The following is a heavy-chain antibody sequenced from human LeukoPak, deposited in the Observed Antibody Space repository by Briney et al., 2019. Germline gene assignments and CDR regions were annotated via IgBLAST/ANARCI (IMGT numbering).Heavy chain of an antibody. D-gene: IGHD3-3*01. Sequence: SETLSLTCAVYGGSFSGHYWSWIRQPPGKGLEWIGEINHGGSTNYNPSLKSRVTISVDTSKNQFSLKLSSVTAADTAVYYCARAPYYDFWSSYPTKLRANWFDPWGQGTLVTVSS. V-gene: IGHV4-34*01. CDR2: INHGGST. CDR3: ARAPYYDFWSSYPTKLRANWFDP. J-gene: IGHJ5*02. CDR1: GGSFSGHY.